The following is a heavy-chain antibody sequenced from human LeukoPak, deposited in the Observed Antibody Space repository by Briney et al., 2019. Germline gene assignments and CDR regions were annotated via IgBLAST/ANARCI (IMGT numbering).Heavy chain of an antibody. Sequence: PGGSLRLSCAASGFTFDDYAMHWVRQAPGKGLEWFSGISWNSGSIGYADSVKGRFTISRDNAKRTLYLQMNSLSADDMALYYCTSASGYSSGAVDYWGQGTLVPVSS. CDR1: GFTFDDYA. CDR3: TSASGYSSGAVDY. J-gene: IGHJ4*02. D-gene: IGHD5-18*01. CDR2: ISWNSGSI. V-gene: IGHV3-9*03.